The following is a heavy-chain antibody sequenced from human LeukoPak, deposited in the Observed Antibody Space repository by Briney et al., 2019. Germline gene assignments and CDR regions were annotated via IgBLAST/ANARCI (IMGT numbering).Heavy chain of an antibody. Sequence: PSETLSLTCTVSGGSISSYYWSWIRQPPGKGLEWIGYIYYSGSTNYNPSLKSRVTISVDTSKNQFSLKLSSVTAADTAVYYCARWDYYYYMDVWGKGTTVTVSS. CDR1: GGSISSYY. J-gene: IGHJ6*03. V-gene: IGHV4-59*01. CDR3: ARWDYYYYMDV. CDR2: IYYSGST.